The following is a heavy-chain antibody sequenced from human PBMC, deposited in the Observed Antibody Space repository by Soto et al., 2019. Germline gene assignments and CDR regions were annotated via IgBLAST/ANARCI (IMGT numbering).Heavy chain of an antibody. CDR1: GGSISSSSYY. J-gene: IGHJ4*02. CDR3: ARHDWNGVDY. CDR2: IYYSGST. D-gene: IGHD1-1*01. Sequence: QLQLQESGPGLVKPSETLSLTCTVSGGSISSSSYYWGWIRQPPGKGLEWIGSIYYSGSTYYNPSLKSRVTIPVGTSKNQFSLKLSSVTAADTAVYYCARHDWNGVDYWGQGTLVTVSS. V-gene: IGHV4-39*01.